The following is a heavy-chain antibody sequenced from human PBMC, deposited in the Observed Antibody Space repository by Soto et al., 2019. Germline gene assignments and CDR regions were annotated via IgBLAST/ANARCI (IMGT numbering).Heavy chain of an antibody. CDR3: ARDSSDSSAYSY. CDR2: ISAYNGNR. J-gene: IGHJ4*02. V-gene: IGHV1-18*04. D-gene: IGHD3-22*01. Sequence: GASVKVSCKASGYSFSDNGISWVRQAPGQGLEWMGWISAYNGNRNYAQKLQGRVTMTTDTSTSTAYMEMRSLRSDDTAVYYCARDSSDSSAYSYWGQGTLVTAPQ. CDR1: GYSFSDNG.